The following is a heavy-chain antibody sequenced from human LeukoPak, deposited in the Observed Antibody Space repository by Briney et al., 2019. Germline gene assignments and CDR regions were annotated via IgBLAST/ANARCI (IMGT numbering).Heavy chain of an antibody. J-gene: IGHJ4*02. Sequence: GGALRLSCAASGFTFSDYSMNWVRQAPGKGLEWVSWITSSSDSIYYADSVKGRFTISRDNAKNSLYLQMNSLRDEDTAVYYCSSESRYWGQGTLVIVSS. CDR3: SSESRY. V-gene: IGHV3-48*02. CDR2: ITSSSDSI. D-gene: IGHD3-22*01. CDR1: GFTFSDYS.